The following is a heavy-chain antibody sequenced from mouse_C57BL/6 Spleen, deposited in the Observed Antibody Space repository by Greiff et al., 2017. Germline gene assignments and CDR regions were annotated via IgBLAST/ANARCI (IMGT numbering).Heavy chain of an antibody. D-gene: IGHD2-1*01. CDR1: GYSITSGYY. Sequence: DVKLVESGPGLVKPSQSLSLTCSVTGYSITSGYYWNWIRQFPGNKLEWMGYISYDGSNNYNPSLKNRISITRDTSKNQFFLKLNSVTTEDTATYYCASLESDNLLRYFDVWGTGTTVTVSS. V-gene: IGHV3-6*01. CDR3: ASLESDNLLRYFDV. J-gene: IGHJ1*03. CDR2: ISYDGSN.